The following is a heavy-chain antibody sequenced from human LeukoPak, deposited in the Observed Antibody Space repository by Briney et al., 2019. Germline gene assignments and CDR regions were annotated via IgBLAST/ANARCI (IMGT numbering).Heavy chain of an antibody. J-gene: IGHJ4*02. V-gene: IGHV5-51*01. CDR2: IYPDDSDT. CDR3: ARMYGTYYDY. Sequence: GESLKISCKGSGYSFTSYWIGWVRQMPGKGLEWMGIIYPDDSDTTYSPSFQGQVTISADKSINTAYLQWSSLKASDTALYYCARMYGTYYDYWGQGTLVTVSS. D-gene: IGHD1-7*01. CDR1: GYSFTSYW.